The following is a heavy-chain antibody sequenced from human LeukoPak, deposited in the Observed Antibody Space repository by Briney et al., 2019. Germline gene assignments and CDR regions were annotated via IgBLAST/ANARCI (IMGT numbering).Heavy chain of an antibody. V-gene: IGHV3-23*01. J-gene: IGHJ4*02. CDR2: ISGSGVT. CDR1: GFTFNTYA. Sequence: GSLRLSCAASGFTFNTYAKTWVRQTPGKGLEWVSSISGSGVTWYADSVKGRFTISRDDSKNTLYLQMNDLRAEDTAVYYCAESTQFDYWGQGTLVTVSS. CDR3: AESTQFDY.